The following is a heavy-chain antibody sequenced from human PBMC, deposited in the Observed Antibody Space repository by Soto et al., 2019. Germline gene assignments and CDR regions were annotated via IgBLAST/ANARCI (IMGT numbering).Heavy chain of an antibody. CDR2: IMPVSSHI. Sequence: PGGSLRLSCAASGFTFSIDSMNWVRQAPGKGLEWVSYIMPVSSHIFYADSVKGRFTISRDNDKDSLYLQMNTLRAEDTALYYCAFEKGGAASLDVFAFWGQGTMVPVSS. V-gene: IGHV3-48*01. CDR1: GFTFSIDS. CDR3: AFEKGGAASLDVFAF. D-gene: IGHD3-16*01. J-gene: IGHJ3*01.